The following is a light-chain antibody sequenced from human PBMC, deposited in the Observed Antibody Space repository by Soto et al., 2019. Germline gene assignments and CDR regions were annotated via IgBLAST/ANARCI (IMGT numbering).Light chain of an antibody. Sequence: QSALTQPPSVSGSPGQSVTISCTGTSSDVGSYNRVSWYQQPPGTAPKLMIYEVSNRPSGVPDRFSGSKSGNTASLTISGRQAEDEADYYGSSYTSSSTYVFGTGTKLTGL. V-gene: IGLV2-18*02. J-gene: IGLJ1*01. CDR3: SSYTSSSTYV. CDR1: SSDVGSYNR. CDR2: EVS.